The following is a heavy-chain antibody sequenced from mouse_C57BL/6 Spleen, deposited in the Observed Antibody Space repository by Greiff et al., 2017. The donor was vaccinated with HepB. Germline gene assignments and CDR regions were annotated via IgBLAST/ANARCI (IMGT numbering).Heavy chain of an antibody. CDR3: ARSYYGSFYYFDY. D-gene: IGHD1-1*01. V-gene: IGHV1-22*01. J-gene: IGHJ2*01. CDR1: GYTFTDYN. Sequence: SGPELVKPGASVKMSCKASGYTFTDYNMHWVKQSHGKSLEWIGYINPNNGGTSYNQKFKGKATLTVNKSSSTAYMELRSLTSEDSAVYYCARSYYGSFYYFDYWGQGTTLTVSS. CDR2: INPNNGGT.